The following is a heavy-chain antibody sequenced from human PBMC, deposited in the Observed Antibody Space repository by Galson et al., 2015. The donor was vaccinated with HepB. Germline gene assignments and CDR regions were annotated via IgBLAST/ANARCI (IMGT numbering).Heavy chain of an antibody. V-gene: IGHV3-30*04. D-gene: IGHD6-13*01. CDR2: MSYDGSNK. CDR1: GFTFSSFA. CDR3: VRDMDPSRSWVDGSIYHGMPV. Sequence: SLRLSCAASGFTFSSFAMHWARQAPGKGLEWVAVMSYDGSNKNYVDSVKGRFTISRDNSRNTLYLEMNSLRAEDTARYFCVRDMDPSRSWVDGSIYHGMPVWGQGTTVVVSS. J-gene: IGHJ6*02.